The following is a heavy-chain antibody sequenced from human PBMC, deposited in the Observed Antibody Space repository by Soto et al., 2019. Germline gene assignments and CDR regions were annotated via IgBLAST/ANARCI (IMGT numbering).Heavy chain of an antibody. CDR1: GYTLTELS. Sequence: ASVKVSCKVSGYTLTELSMHWVRQAPGKGLEWMGGFDPEDGETIYAQKFQGRVTMTEDTSTDTAYMELSSLRSEDTAVYYCATSHLARYSYGFEYWGQGTLVTVSS. CDR3: ATSHLARYSYGFEY. J-gene: IGHJ4*02. CDR2: FDPEDGET. D-gene: IGHD5-18*01. V-gene: IGHV1-24*01.